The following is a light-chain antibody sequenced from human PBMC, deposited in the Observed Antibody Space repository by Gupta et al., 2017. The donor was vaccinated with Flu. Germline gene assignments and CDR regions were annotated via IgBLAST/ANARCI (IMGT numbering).Light chain of an antibody. J-gene: IGLJ1*01. CDR1: SSNFGAGYE. CDR2: ANS. V-gene: IGLV1-40*01. CDR3: QSYDSSLNAYV. Sequence: QSALAQPPSVPGTPGQRVTISCTGSSSNFGAGYEVHWYQHLPGAAPKLLIYANSDRPSGVPDRFSGSKSGISASLAITGLQPDDEADYYCQSYDSSLNAYVFGTGTRVTVL.